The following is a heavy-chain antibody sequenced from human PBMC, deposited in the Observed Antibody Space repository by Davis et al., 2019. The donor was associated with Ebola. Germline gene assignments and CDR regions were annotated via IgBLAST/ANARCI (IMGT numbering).Heavy chain of an antibody. V-gene: IGHV1-69*05. CDR2: IIPIFGTA. D-gene: IGHD3-3*01. Sequence: SVKVSCKASGGTFSSYAISWVRQAPGQGLEWMGGIIPIFGTANYAQKFQGRVTMTRDTSTSTVYMELSSLRSEDTAVYYCARGGGSFEVVIPFDYWGQGTLVTVSS. CDR3: ARGGGSFEVVIPFDY. CDR1: GGTFSSYA. J-gene: IGHJ4*02.